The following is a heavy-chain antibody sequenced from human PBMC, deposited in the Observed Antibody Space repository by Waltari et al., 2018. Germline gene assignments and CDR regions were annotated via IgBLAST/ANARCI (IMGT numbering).Heavy chain of an antibody. CDR2: ISYDGSNK. CDR3: AKDLIVGATDY. D-gene: IGHD1-26*01. Sequence: QVQLVESGGGVVQPGGSLRLSCAASGFPFSSYGMHWVRQAPGKGLEWVAVISYDGSNKYYADSVKGRFTISRDNSKNTLYLQMNSLRAEDTAVYYCAKDLIVGATDYWGQGTLVTVSS. CDR1: GFPFSSYG. J-gene: IGHJ4*02. V-gene: IGHV3-30*18.